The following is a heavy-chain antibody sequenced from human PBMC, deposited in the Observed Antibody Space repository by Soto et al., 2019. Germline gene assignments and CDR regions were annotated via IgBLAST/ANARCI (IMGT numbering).Heavy chain of an antibody. CDR3: AKDNNGFFDDYGFGYYFDY. Sequence: GXSLRLSCAASGFTFSSYALSWIRQAPVKGLRWISAISGSGGSTYYADSVKGRFTISRDNSKNTLYLQMNSLRAEDTAVYYCAKDNNGFFDDYGFGYYFDYWGQGTLVTVSS. D-gene: IGHD4-17*01. CDR2: ISGSGGST. CDR1: GFTFSSYA. J-gene: IGHJ4*02. V-gene: IGHV3-23*01.